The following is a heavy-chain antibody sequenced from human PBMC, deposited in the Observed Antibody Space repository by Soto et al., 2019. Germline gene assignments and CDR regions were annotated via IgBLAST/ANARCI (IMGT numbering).Heavy chain of an antibody. J-gene: IGHJ5*02. V-gene: IGHV4-34*01. D-gene: IGHD2-2*01. CDR2: INHSGST. CDR3: ARGKYQLLRIPSSKNWFDP. Sequence: PSETLSLTCAVYGGSFSGYYWSWIRQPPGKGLEWIGEINHSGSTNYNPSLKSRVTISVDTSKNQFSLKLSSVTAADTAVYYCARGKYQLLRIPSSKNWFDPWGQGTLVTVSS. CDR1: GGSFSGYY.